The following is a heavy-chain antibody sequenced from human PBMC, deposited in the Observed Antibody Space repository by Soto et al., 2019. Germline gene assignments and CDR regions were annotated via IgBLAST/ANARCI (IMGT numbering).Heavy chain of an antibody. CDR1: GFTFSSYA. CDR2: ISYDGSNK. J-gene: IGHJ6*02. V-gene: IGHV3-30-3*01. D-gene: IGHD5-18*01. Sequence: QVQLVESGGGVVQPGRSLRLSCAASGFTFSSYAMHWVRQAPGKGLEWVAVISYDGSNKYYADSVKGRFTISRDNSKNTLYLQMNSLRAEDTAVYYCARETWIQLFNYYYGMDVWDQGTTVTVSS. CDR3: ARETWIQLFNYYYGMDV.